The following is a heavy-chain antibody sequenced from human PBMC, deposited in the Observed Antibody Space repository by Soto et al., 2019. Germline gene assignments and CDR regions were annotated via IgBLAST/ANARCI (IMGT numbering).Heavy chain of an antibody. J-gene: IGHJ4*02. D-gene: IGHD5-12*01. CDR2: IWYDGSNK. Sequence: GGSLRLFCVASGFTFSSYGMHWVRQAPGKGLEWVAVIWYDGSNKYYADSVKGRFTISRDNSKNTLYLQMNSLRAEDTAVYYCASEITNIVATSYFDYWGQGTLVNVSS. V-gene: IGHV3-33*01. CDR3: ASEITNIVATSYFDY. CDR1: GFTFSSYG.